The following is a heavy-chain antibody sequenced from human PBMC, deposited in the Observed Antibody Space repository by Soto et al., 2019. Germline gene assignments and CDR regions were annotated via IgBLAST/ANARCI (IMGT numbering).Heavy chain of an antibody. CDR2: IRFDGSNI. V-gene: IGHV3-33*01. J-gene: IGHJ4*01. Sequence: QVLLVESGGGVVQPGRSLRLSCAASEFIFTGHGMNWVRQAPGKGLEWVAIIRFDGSNIYYADFVRGRFTISRDNFKNMLYLEMNSLRVEDTSVYYCSRDGVGATTFWGYLDYWGHGTLVTVSA. D-gene: IGHD1-26*01. CDR1: EFIFTGHG. CDR3: SRDGVGATTFWGYLDY.